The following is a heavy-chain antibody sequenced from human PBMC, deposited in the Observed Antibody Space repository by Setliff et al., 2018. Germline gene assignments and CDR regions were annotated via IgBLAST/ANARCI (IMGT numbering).Heavy chain of an antibody. V-gene: IGHV1-2*02. CDR2: INLHSGGT. CDR1: GYGFLSYG. Sequence: ASVKVSCKPSGYGFLSYGLSWVRQAPGQGPEWMGWINLHSGGTNYAQKFQDRVTMTSDTSITTAYMELSSLTSDDRAIYYCARGRIGSTWTGDYWGQGTLVTVSS. D-gene: IGHD2-15*01. J-gene: IGHJ4*02. CDR3: ARGRIGSTWTGDY.